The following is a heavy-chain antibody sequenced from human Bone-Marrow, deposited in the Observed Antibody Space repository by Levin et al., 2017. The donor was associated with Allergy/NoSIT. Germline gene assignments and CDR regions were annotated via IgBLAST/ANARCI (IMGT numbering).Heavy chain of an antibody. CDR3: ASFLLTTLGSYYGY. CDR1: GFTFSDHY. Sequence: PGESLKISCAASGFTFSDHYMDWVRQAPGKGLEWVGRTRNKANSYTTEYAASVKGRFTISRDDSKNSLYLQMNSLKTEDTAVYYCASFLLTTLGSYYGYWGQGTLVTVSS. D-gene: IGHD1-26*01. CDR2: TRNKANSYTT. J-gene: IGHJ4*02. V-gene: IGHV3-72*01.